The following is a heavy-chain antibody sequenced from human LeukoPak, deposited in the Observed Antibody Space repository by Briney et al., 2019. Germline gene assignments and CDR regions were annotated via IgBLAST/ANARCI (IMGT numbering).Heavy chain of an antibody. Sequence: QPGGSLRLSRAASGFTFSSYAMSWVRQAPGKGLEWVSAISGSGGSTYYADSVKGRFTISSDNSKNTLYLQMNSLRAEDTAVYYCAKAPPVVRYYYYYYMDVWGKGTTVTVSS. CDR2: ISGSGGST. CDR1: GFTFSSYA. D-gene: IGHD3-10*01. CDR3: AKAPPVVRYYYYYYMDV. V-gene: IGHV3-23*01. J-gene: IGHJ6*03.